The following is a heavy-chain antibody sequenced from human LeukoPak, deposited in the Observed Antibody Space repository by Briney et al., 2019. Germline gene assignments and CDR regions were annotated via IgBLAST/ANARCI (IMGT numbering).Heavy chain of an antibody. D-gene: IGHD3-3*01. Sequence: GASVKVSCKASGYTFTSYDIIWVRQATGQGREWLGWMNPSSGHTDYAQKFRDRVTITRDTAIKTAYMEMSSLKSEDTAVYYCARGKIRFLEWPSDYWGQGTLVTVSS. J-gene: IGHJ4*02. V-gene: IGHV1-8*01. CDR2: MNPSSGHT. CDR1: GYTFTSYD. CDR3: ARGKIRFLEWPSDY.